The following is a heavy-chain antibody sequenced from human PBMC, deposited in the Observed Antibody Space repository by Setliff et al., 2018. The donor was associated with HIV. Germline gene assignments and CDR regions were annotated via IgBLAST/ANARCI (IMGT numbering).Heavy chain of an antibody. V-gene: IGHV1-69*13. CDR2: IIPIFGTA. D-gene: IGHD2-21*01. CDR3: TRGPLLAGLGPYYFDH. Sequence: SVKVSCKASGGTLSNYAISWVRQAPGQGLEWMGGIIPIFGTADYAQKFKDRVTITADESTRAAYLELSSLISEDTAVYYCTRGPLLAGLGPYYFDHWGQGTLVTV. CDR1: GGTLSNYA. J-gene: IGHJ4*02.